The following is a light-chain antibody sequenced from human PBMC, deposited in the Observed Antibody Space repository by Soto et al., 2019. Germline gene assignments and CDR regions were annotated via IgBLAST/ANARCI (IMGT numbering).Light chain of an antibody. V-gene: IGLV2-8*01. J-gene: IGLJ2*01. CDR2: EVS. Sequence: QSVLTQPPSASGSPGQSVTISCAGTGSDIAVYDFVSWYQQHPGKAPKLIIYEVSKRPSGVPDRFSASKSGNTASLTVSGLQAEDEAEYYCSSYSGSNTLVFGGGTKLTVL. CDR1: GSDIAVYDF. CDR3: SSYSGSNTLV.